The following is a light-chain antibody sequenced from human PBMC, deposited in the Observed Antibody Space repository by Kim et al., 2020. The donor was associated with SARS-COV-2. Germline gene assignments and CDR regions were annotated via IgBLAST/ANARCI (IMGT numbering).Light chain of an antibody. J-gene: IGKJ3*01. CDR3: QQYGSPP. CDR1: QSVSSTY. Sequence: SLSPGERATLSCRASQSVSSTYLAWYQQKPGQAPRLLIDGASSRATGIPDRFSGSGSGTDFTLTISRLEPEDFAVYYCQQYGSPPFGPGTKVDIK. CDR2: GAS. V-gene: IGKV3-20*01.